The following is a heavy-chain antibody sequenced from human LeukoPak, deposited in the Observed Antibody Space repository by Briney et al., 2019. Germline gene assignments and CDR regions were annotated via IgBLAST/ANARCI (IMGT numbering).Heavy chain of an antibody. CDR1: GFTVSSNY. V-gene: IGHV3-66*01. CDR3: ARDPLWFGGVGY. CDR2: IYSGGST. D-gene: IGHD3-10*01. J-gene: IGHJ4*02. Sequence: GGSLRLSCAASGFTVSSNYMSWVRQAPGKGLEWVSVIYSGGSTYYADSVKGRFTISRDNSKNTLYLQMNSLRAEDTAVYYCARDPLWFGGVGYWGQGTLVTVSS.